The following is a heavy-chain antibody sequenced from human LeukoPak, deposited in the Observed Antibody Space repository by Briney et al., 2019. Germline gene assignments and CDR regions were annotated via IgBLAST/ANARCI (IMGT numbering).Heavy chain of an antibody. D-gene: IGHD3-10*02. J-gene: IGHJ3*02. V-gene: IGHV3-7*01. CDR1: GFTFSSYA. CDR2: KKQDGSEK. Sequence: GGSLRLSCAASGFTFSSYAMSWVRQAPGKGLEWVANKKQDGSEKYYVDSVKGRFTISRDNAKNSLYLQMNSLRAEDTAVYYCARDDYDRGAFDIWGQGTMVTVSS. CDR3: ARDDYDRGAFDI.